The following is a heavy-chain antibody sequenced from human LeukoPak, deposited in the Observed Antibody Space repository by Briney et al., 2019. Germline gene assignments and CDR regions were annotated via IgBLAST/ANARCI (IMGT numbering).Heavy chain of an antibody. CDR3: AREKSDSSGPYYYYYMDV. D-gene: IGHD3-22*01. CDR2: IYSGGST. Sequence: PGGSLRLSCAASGFTVSSKYMSWVRQAPGKGLEWVSVIYSGGSTYYADSVKGRFTISRDNSKNTLYFQMNSLRAEDTAVYYCAREKSDSSGPYYYYYMDVWGKGTTVTISS. CDR1: GFTVSSKY. J-gene: IGHJ6*03. V-gene: IGHV3-53*01.